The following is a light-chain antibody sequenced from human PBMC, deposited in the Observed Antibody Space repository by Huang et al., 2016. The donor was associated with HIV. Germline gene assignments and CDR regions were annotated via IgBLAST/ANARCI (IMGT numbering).Light chain of an antibody. CDR3: QQYNKWPPLT. J-gene: IGKJ4*01. CDR2: GVS. V-gene: IGKV3-15*01. CDR1: QSVTSN. Sequence: EIVMTQSPVTLSVSPGESATLSCRASQSVTSNLAWYQQKPGQAPRLLVFGVSSRATGIPARVSGSGSGTEFTLTISNLQSEDFALYYCQQYNKWPPLTFGGGTKVEIK.